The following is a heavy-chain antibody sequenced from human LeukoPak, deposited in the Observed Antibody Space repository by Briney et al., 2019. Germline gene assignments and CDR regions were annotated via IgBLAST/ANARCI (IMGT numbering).Heavy chain of an antibody. CDR3: ARVVGYGSGSLYYFDY. D-gene: IGHD3-10*01. CDR1: GGSISSGGYY. V-gene: IGHV4-31*03. J-gene: IGHJ4*02. Sequence: SETLSLTCTVSGGSISSGGYYWSWIRQHPGKGLKWIGYIYYSGSTYYNPSLKSRVTISVDTSKNQFSLKLSSVTAADTAVYYCARVVGYGSGSLYYFDYWGQGTLVTVSS. CDR2: IYYSGST.